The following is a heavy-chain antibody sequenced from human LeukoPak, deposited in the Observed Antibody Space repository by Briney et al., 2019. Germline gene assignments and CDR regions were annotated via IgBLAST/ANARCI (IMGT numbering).Heavy chain of an antibody. V-gene: IGHV3-48*03. D-gene: IGHD4-17*01. CDR1: RFTFSSYE. CDR2: ISSSATTI. CDR3: ARGPRSYGDYLDY. J-gene: IGHJ4*02. Sequence: GGSLRLSCAASRFTFSSYEMNWVRQAPGKGLEWVSYISSSATTILYADSVKGRFTIPRDNAKNSLYLQMNSLRAEDTAIYYCARGPRSYGDYLDYWGQGTLVTVSS.